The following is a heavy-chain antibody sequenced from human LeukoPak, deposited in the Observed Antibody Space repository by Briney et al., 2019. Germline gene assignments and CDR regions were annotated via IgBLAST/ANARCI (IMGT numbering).Heavy chain of an antibody. CDR1: GFTFSSYA. CDR3: AKDVAIQLWLGYFDY. J-gene: IGHJ4*02. V-gene: IGHV3-23*01. CDR2: ISGSGGST. Sequence: PGGSLRLYCAASGFTFSSYAMSWVRQAPGKGLEWVSAISGSGGSTYYADSVKGRFTISRDNSKNTLYLQMNSLRAEDTAVYYCAKDVAIQLWLGYFDYWGQGTLVTVSS. D-gene: IGHD5-18*01.